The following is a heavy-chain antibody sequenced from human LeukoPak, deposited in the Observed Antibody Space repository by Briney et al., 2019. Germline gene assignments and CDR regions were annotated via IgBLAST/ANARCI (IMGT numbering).Heavy chain of an antibody. V-gene: IGHV4-59*08. Sequence: SETLSLTCTISGGSISSYYWSRIRQPPGKGLEWIAYIYYSGSTNYNPSLKSRVTISVDTSKNQFSLKLSSVTATDAAVYYCARQNPTDWYFDLWGRGTLVTVSS. CDR3: ARQNPTDWYFDL. CDR2: IYYSGST. J-gene: IGHJ2*01. CDR1: GGSISSYY.